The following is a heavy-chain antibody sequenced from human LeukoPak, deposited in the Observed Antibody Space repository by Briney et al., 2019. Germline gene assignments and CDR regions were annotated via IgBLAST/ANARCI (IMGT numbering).Heavy chain of an antibody. D-gene: IGHD2-2*03. CDR2: IYSSGGA. CDR3: ARLGYCSTTSCYPDY. J-gene: IGHJ4*02. CDR1: GGSISSYY. Sequence: SETLSLTCTVSGGSISSYYWSWIRQPAGSGLECIGRIYSSGGAHYNPSLKSRVTMSVDTSKNQFSLRLTSVTAADTAKYYCARLGYCSTTSCYPDYWGQGTLVTVSS. V-gene: IGHV4-4*07.